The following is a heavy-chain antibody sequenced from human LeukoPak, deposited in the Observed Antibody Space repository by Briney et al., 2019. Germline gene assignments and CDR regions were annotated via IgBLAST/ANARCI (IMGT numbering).Heavy chain of an antibody. D-gene: IGHD3-3*01. J-gene: IGHJ6*03. CDR2: IIPIFGTA. CDR3: ARVAVRFLEWPNPYYMDV. Sequence: SVKVSCKASGGTFSSYAISWVRQAPGQGLEWMGGIIPIFGTANYAQKFQGRVTITADESTSTAYMELSSLRSEDTAVYYCARVAVRFLEWPNPYYMDVWGKGTTVTVSS. CDR1: GGTFSSYA. V-gene: IGHV1-69*01.